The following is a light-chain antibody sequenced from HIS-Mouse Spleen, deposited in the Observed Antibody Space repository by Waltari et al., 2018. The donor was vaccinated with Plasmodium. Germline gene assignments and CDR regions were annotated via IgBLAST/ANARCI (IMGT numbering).Light chain of an antibody. Sequence: SYELTQPPSVSVSPGQTARINCPGDALPKKYANWYQQKSGQAPVLVIYEDSKRPPGIPERFSGSSSGTMATLTISGAQVEDEADYYCYSTDSSGNHRVFGGGTKLTVL. CDR2: EDS. J-gene: IGLJ3*02. V-gene: IGLV3-10*01. CDR1: ALPKKY. CDR3: YSTDSSGNHRV.